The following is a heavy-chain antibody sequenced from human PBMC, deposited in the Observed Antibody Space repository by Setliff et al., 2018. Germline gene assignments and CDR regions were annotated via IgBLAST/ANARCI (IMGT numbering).Heavy chain of an antibody. J-gene: IGHJ6*03. CDR3: VREGVDTRSSTDYRYYMDV. Sequence: GASVKVSCKASGATFSSYGISWVRQAPGQGLEWMGGTIPMFGTTEYAQKFQGRLTIITDESTNTAFMQLSSLRSEDTAVYYCVREGVDTRSSTDYRYYMDVWGKGTTVTVSS. V-gene: IGHV1-69*05. D-gene: IGHD5-18*01. CDR2: TIPMFGTT. CDR1: GATFSSYG.